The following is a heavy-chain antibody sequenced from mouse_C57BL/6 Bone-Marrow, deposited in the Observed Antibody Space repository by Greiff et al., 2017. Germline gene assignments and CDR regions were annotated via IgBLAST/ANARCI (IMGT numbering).Heavy chain of an antibody. J-gene: IGHJ2*01. CDR2: IDPSDSET. Sequence: QVQLQQPGAELVRPGSSVKLSCKASGYTFTSYWIHWVKQRPIQGLEWIGNIDPSDSETHYNQQFKDKATLTVDNSSSTAYMPLSSLTSEDSAVKSWARWDYYGSRRGYFDYWGQGTPLKVSS. CDR1: GYTFTSYW. V-gene: IGHV1-52*01. CDR3: ARWDYYGSRRGYFDY. D-gene: IGHD1-1*01.